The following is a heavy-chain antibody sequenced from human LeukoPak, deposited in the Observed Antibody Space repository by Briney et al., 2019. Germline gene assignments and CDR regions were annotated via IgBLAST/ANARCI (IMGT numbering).Heavy chain of an antibody. J-gene: IGHJ6*03. V-gene: IGHV3-23*01. CDR2: IGGTGGFIT. CDR3: AKEVEDSSSHYYYYYMDV. CDR1: GFTFSSHG. D-gene: IGHD6-6*01. Sequence: GSLRLSCAASGFTFSSHGMNWVRQAPGKGLEWVSGIGGTGGFITYYAESVKGRSTVSRDNSKNKLYLQTNSLRADDTAIYYCAKEVEDSSSHYYYYYMDVWGKGTTVTVSS.